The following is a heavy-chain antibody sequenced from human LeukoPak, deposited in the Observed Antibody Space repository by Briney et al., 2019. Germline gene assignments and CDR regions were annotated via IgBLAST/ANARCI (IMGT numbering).Heavy chain of an antibody. Sequence: PSETLSLTCTVSGDSIVRGDYYWSWLRQHPGKGLEWIGYVHHSGVTRYSSSLKSRVDLSADATKGQFSLKMISLTAADTAVYFCARGANQPFDPWGQGTLVTVSS. CDR1: GDSIVRGDYY. CDR2: VHHSGVT. CDR3: ARGANQPFDP. V-gene: IGHV4-31*03. D-gene: IGHD1-14*01. J-gene: IGHJ5*01.